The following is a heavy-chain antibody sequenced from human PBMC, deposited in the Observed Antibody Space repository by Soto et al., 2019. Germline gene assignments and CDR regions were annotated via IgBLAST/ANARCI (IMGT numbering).Heavy chain of an antibody. CDR3: AKSLSTAVNYGLDV. V-gene: IGHV3-23*01. CDR2: ISDDGDST. CDR1: GFTFSDNA. J-gene: IGHJ6*02. D-gene: IGHD2-2*01. Sequence: GGSLRLSCGASGFTFSDNAMTWVRQAPGKGLEWVSSISDDGDSTYYAGSVKGRFTISRDNSKNTLFLQMSSLGAEDTAVYYCAKSLSTAVNYGLDVWGQGTSVTVSS.